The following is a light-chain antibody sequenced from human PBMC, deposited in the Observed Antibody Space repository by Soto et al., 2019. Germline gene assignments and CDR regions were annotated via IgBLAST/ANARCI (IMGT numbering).Light chain of an antibody. J-gene: IGLJ2*01. Sequence: QSALTQPASVSGSPGQSITISCTGTSSDVGGYKYVSWYQQPPGKAPKLLIYEVSNRPSGVSNRFSGSKSGNTASLTISGLQDEDEADYYCTSYTSSSILIFGGGTKLTVL. CDR2: EVS. CDR1: SSDVGGYKY. V-gene: IGLV2-14*01. CDR3: TSYTSSSILI.